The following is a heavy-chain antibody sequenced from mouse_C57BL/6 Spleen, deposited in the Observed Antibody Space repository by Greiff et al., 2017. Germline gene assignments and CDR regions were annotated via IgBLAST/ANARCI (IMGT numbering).Heavy chain of an antibody. CDR3: ARSTMITTAPYYYAMDY. J-gene: IGHJ4*01. CDR1: GYSFTGYY. CDR2: INPSTGGT. D-gene: IGHD2-4*01. V-gene: IGHV1-42*01. Sequence: VQLQQSGPELVKPGASVKISCKASGYSFTGYYMNWVKQSPEKSLEWIGEINPSTGGTTYNQKFKAKATLTVDKSSSTAYLQLKSLTSEDSAVYYCARSTMITTAPYYYAMDYWGQGTSVTVSS.